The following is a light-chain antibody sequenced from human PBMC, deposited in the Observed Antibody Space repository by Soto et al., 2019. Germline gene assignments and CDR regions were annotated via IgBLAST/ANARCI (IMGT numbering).Light chain of an antibody. J-gene: IGKJ2*01. V-gene: IGKV3-20*01. CDR3: QQYGRSPFT. Sequence: PGDRATLSCRASQRITDNFFAWFQQKPGLAPRLLISGASTRASGVPDRFSGGGSGTDFVLTISRLEPEVFAVYFCQQYGRSPFTFGQGTKLQIK. CDR1: QRITDNF. CDR2: GAS.